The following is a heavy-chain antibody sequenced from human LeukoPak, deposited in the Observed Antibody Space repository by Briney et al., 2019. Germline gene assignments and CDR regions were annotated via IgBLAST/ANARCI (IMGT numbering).Heavy chain of an antibody. Sequence: ASVKVSCKASGYTFTTYGVSWVRQAPGQGLGWMGWISAYNGHTSYAQKLQGRVTMTTDTSTSTAYMELRSLRSDDTAVYYCARNPDPFYYYDSSEDAFDICGQGTMVTVSS. CDR2: ISAYNGHT. CDR1: GYTFTTYG. CDR3: ARNPDPFYYYDSSEDAFDI. V-gene: IGHV1-18*01. J-gene: IGHJ3*02. D-gene: IGHD3-22*01.